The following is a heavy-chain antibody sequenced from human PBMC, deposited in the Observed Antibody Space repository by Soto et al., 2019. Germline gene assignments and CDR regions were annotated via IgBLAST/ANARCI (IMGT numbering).Heavy chain of an antibody. CDR3: ARMRDSSGYYRGY. V-gene: IGHV3-33*01. CDR1: GFTFSSYG. CDR2: IWYDGSNK. Sequence: GGSLRLSCAASGFTFSSYGMHWVRQAPGKGLEWVAVIWYDGSNKYYADSVKGRFTISRDNSKNTLYLQMNSLRAEDTAVYYCARMRDSSGYYRGYWGQGTPVTVSS. J-gene: IGHJ4*02. D-gene: IGHD3-22*01.